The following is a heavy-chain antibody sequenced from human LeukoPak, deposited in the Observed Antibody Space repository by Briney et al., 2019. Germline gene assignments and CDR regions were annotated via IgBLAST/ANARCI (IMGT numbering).Heavy chain of an antibody. V-gene: IGHV4-59*08. D-gene: IGHD6-13*01. CDR1: GGSMSPYH. CDR2: IYYSGST. Sequence: NPSETLSLTCTVSGGSMSPYHWGWIRQPPGKGLEWTGYIYYSGSTNYNPSLKSRVTISVDTSKNQFSLKLSSVTAADTAVYYCARSIAAAEIYFDYWGQGTLVTVSS. J-gene: IGHJ4*02. CDR3: ARSIAAAEIYFDY.